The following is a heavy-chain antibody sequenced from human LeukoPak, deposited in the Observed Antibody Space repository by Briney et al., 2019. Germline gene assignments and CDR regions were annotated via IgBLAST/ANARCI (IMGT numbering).Heavy chain of an antibody. J-gene: IGHJ5*02. D-gene: IGHD5-18*01. CDR2: INPNSGGT. V-gene: IGHV1-2*02. CDR1: GYTFTGYY. CDR3: ARVGIPTRGYSYGADNWFDP. Sequence: ASVKVSCKASGYTFTGYYMHWVRQAPGQGLEWMGWINPNSGGTNYAQKFQGRVTMTRDTSISTAFMELSRLRSEDTAVYYCARVGIPTRGYSYGADNWFDPWGQGTLVTVSS.